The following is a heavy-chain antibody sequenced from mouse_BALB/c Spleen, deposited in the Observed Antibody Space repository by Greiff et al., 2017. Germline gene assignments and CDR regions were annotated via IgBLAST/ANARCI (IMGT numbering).Heavy chain of an antibody. J-gene: IGHJ2*01. CDR1: GFTFSSYA. CDR3: ARWGLLLNFDY. Sequence: EVQVVESGGGLVKPGGSLKLSCAASGFTFSSYAMSWVRQTPEKRLEWVASISSGGSTYYPDSVNGRFTISRDNARNILYLQMSSLRSEDTAMYYCARWGLLLNFDYWGQGTTLTVSS. V-gene: IGHV5-6-5*01. CDR2: ISSGGST. D-gene: IGHD2-3*01.